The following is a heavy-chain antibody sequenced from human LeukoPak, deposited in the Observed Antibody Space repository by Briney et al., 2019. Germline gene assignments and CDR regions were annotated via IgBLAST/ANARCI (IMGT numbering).Heavy chain of an antibody. CDR1: GGSISSSSYY. D-gene: IGHD5-24*01. J-gene: IGHJ4*02. CDR2: IYYSGST. V-gene: IGHV4-39*01. CDR3: ARLGRDRDGYNLIDY. Sequence: SETPSLTCTVSGGSISSSSYYWGWIRQPPGKGLEWIGRIYYSGSTYYNPSLKSRVTISVDTSKNQFSLKLSAVTAADTAVYYCARLGRDRDGYNLIDYWGQGTLVTVSS.